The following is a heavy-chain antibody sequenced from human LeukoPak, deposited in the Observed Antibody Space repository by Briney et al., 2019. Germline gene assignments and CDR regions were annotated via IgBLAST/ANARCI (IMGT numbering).Heavy chain of an antibody. CDR3: AREKGRLGYCSGGSCHHYYYYGMDV. D-gene: IGHD2-15*01. V-gene: IGHV7-4-1*02. Sequence: ASVKVSCKASGYTFTSYAMNWVRQAPGQGLEWMGWINTNTGNPTYAQGFTGRFVFSLDTSVSTAYLQISSLKAEDTAVYYCAREKGRLGYCSGGSCHHYYYYGMDVWGQGTTVTVSS. CDR2: INTNTGNP. J-gene: IGHJ6*02. CDR1: GYTFTSYA.